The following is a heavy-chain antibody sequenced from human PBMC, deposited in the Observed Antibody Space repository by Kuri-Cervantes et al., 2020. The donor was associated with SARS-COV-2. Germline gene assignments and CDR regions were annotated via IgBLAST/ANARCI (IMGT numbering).Heavy chain of an antibody. V-gene: IGHV1-18*01. D-gene: IGHD2-2*01. CDR2: ISAHNGNT. CDR3: ARYNHLGYCSSTSCWNYYGMDV. CDR1: GYNFTSYG. Sequence: ASVKVSCKASGYNFTSYGISWVRQAPGQGLEWMGWISAHNGNTNYAQKFQDRVTLTTDTSTSTAYMELRSLRSDDTAVYYCARYNHLGYCSSTSCWNYYGMDVWGQGTTVTVSS. J-gene: IGHJ6*02.